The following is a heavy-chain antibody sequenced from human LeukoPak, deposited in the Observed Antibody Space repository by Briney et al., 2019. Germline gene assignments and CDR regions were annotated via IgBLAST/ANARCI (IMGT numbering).Heavy chain of an antibody. V-gene: IGHV4-34*01. CDR2: INHSGST. J-gene: IGHJ5*02. D-gene: IGHD2-15*01. CDR3: ARDARIPSGLRT. CDR1: GGSISSYY. Sequence: SETLSVICTVSGGSISSYYWSWIRQPPGKGLEWIGEINHSGSTNYNPSLKSRVTISVYTSKNQFSLKLSSVIAADTAVYYCARDARIPSGLRTWGQGTLVTVSS.